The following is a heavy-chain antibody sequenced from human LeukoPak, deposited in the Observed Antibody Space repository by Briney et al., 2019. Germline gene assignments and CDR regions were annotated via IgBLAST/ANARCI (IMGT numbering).Heavy chain of an antibody. CDR2: INHSGST. V-gene: IGHV4-34*01. Sequence: SETLSLTCAVYGGSFSGYYWTWIRQPSGKGLEWIGEINHSGSTNYNPSLKSRATISVDTSKNQFSLKLSSVTAADTAVYYCARGQGTVTTHWGQGTLVTVSS. J-gene: IGHJ4*02. CDR1: GGSFSGYY. CDR3: ARGQGTVTTH. D-gene: IGHD4-17*01.